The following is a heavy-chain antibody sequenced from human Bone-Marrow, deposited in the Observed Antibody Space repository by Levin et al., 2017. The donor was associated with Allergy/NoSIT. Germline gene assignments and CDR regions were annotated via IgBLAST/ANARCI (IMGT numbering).Heavy chain of an antibody. CDR3: ARYSTSWGWLDL. J-gene: IGHJ5*02. Sequence: SCAASGFTFSSHSMSWVRQAPGKGLEWVANIKEDGSVQYKVDSVKGRFTISRDNAKSSLYVQMNSLTAEDTAVYYCARYSTSWGWLDLWGQGALVTVS. V-gene: IGHV3-7*01. CDR1: GFTFSSHS. D-gene: IGHD6-6*01. CDR2: IKEDGSVQ.